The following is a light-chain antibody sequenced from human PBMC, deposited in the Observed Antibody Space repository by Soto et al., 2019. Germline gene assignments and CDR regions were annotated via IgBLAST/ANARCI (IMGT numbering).Light chain of an antibody. CDR2: TND. V-gene: IGLV1-44*01. Sequence: QSVLTQPPSASGTPGQSVTISCSGSTSNIGNNNVKWYQQLPGTAPKLLIHTNDQRPSGVPDRFSGSKSGTSASLAISGLQSEDEADYYCSTWDDSLNGCWVFGGGTKVTVL. J-gene: IGLJ3*02. CDR3: STWDDSLNGCWV. CDR1: TSNIGNNN.